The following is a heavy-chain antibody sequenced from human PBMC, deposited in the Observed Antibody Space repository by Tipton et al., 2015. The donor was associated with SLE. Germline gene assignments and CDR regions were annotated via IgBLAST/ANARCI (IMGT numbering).Heavy chain of an antibody. V-gene: IGHV3-72*01. CDR2: SRVQSYGYST. Sequence: LSLTCTVSGGSISSYYWNWIRQAPGKGPEWIGHSRVQSYGYSTEIAASVRGRFTISRDDSESSVYLHMNARKIEDTAVYYCVKELQPDGRYDFDYWGQGTLVTVSS. CDR1: GGSISSYY. D-gene: IGHD3-16*02. CDR3: VKELQPDGRYDFDY. J-gene: IGHJ4*02.